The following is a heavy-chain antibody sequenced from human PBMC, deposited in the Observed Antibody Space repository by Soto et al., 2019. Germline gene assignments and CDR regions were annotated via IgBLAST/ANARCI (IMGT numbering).Heavy chain of an antibody. V-gene: IGHV1-18*01. J-gene: IGHJ6*02. Sequence: ASVKVSCKASGYTFTSYGISWVRQAPGQGLEWMGWIGAYNGNTNYAQKLQGRVTMTTDTSTSTAYMELRSLRSDDTAVYYCARDQVGYYYYGMDVWGQGTTVTVSS. CDR2: IGAYNGNT. CDR1: GYTFTSYG. CDR3: ARDQVGYYYYGMDV.